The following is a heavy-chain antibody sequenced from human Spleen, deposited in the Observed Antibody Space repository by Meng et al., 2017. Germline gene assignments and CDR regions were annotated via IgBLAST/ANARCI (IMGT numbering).Heavy chain of an antibody. CDR2: ISSSGSTI. D-gene: IGHD6-6*01. CDR3: ARTSSIAALPPDY. V-gene: IGHV3-11*04. Sequence: GESLKISCAASGFTFSDHYMDWIRQAPGKGLEWVSYISSSGSTIYYADSVKGRFTISRDNAKNSLYLQMNSLRAEDTAVYYCARTSSIAALPPDYWGQGTLVTVSS. CDR1: GFTFSDHY. J-gene: IGHJ4*02.